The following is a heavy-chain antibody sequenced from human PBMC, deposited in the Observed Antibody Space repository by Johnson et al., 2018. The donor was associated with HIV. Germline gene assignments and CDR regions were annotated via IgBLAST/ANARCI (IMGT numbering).Heavy chain of an antibody. Sequence: QLVESGGGLVQPGGSLRLSCAASGFTVSTNYMSWVRQAPGKGLEWVSGINWNGGSTGYADSVRGRCTISRDNGKNSLYMQMNTLRAEDTALYYCARRDSGSLSFDIWGQGTMVTVSS. J-gene: IGHJ3*02. V-gene: IGHV3-20*04. CDR3: ARRDSGSLSFDI. CDR2: INWNGGST. D-gene: IGHD1-26*01. CDR1: GFTVSTNY.